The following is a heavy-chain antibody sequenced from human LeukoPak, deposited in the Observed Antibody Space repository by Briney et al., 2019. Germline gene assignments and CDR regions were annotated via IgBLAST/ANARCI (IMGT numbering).Heavy chain of an antibody. V-gene: IGHV5-51*01. D-gene: IGHD3-3*01. CDR3: AKKTDFRLDY. CDR1: GYTFSSYW. CDR2: IYPGDSDT. Sequence: GESLKISCKGSGYTFSSYWIGWVRQMPGKGLEWMGIIYPGDSDTRYSPSLQGQVTISVDTSIGTAYLQWSSLKASDTAIYSCAKKTDFRLDYWGQGTLSTVSP. J-gene: IGHJ4*02.